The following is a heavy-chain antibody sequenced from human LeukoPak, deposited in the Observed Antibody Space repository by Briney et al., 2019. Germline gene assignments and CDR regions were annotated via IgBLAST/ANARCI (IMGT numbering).Heavy chain of an antibody. D-gene: IGHD6-6*01. Sequence: SETLSLTCTVSGGSFSSDYWNWIRQPPGKGLEWIGYIFFTGSTNYNPSLKSRVSISMDTSRNQFSLELTSVTAADTAVYYCARDSRYSGSPRNWFDPWGQGTLVTVSS. CDR2: IFFTGST. CDR1: GGSFSSDY. J-gene: IGHJ5*02. CDR3: ARDSRYSGSPRNWFDP. V-gene: IGHV4-59*12.